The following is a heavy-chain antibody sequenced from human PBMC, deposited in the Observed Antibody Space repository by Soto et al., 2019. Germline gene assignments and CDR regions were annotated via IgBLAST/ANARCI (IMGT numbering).Heavy chain of an antibody. D-gene: IGHD6-19*01. CDR2: IHGGGGGT. CDR1: GFTFSAYA. J-gene: IGHJ5*02. Sequence: EVQLLESGGGLVQPGGSLRLSCAASGFTFSAYAMSWVRQAPGKGLEWVSSIHGGGGGTFYADSVKGPFTITRDYSRKTLCLQRNSLRADDPVVYYCARGAVAEHGQWDWFDPWGKGTLVT. CDR3: ARGAVAEHGQWDWFDP. V-gene: IGHV3-23*01.